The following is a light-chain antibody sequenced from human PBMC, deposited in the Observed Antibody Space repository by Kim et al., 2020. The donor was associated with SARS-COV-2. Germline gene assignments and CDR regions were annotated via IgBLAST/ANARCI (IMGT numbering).Light chain of an antibody. CDR3: AAWVDSLSGVV. CDR2: SNR. CDR1: SCTVGNHY. J-gene: IGLJ2*01. V-gene: IGLV1-47*01. Sequence: VSGFVTSCTVGNHYASWYHRLPGTAPKLLIYSNRQRPSGVPDRFSGSKSGTSAFLAISGLRSDDEAEYYCAAWVDSLSGVVFGGGTQLTVL.